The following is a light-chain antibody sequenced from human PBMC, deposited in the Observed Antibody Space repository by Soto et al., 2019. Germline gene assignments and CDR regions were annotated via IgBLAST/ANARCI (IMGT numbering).Light chain of an antibody. J-gene: IGLJ1*01. CDR1: SSDVGGYNY. Sequence: QSALTQPPSVSGSPGQSVTISCTGTSSDVGGYNYVSWYQQHPGKAPKLMIYTVTKRPSGVPDRFSGSKSDNTASLTISGLQADDDDDYYCCAYAGSSSYVFGTGTKVTVL. CDR2: TVT. CDR3: CAYAGSSSYV. V-gene: IGLV2-11*01.